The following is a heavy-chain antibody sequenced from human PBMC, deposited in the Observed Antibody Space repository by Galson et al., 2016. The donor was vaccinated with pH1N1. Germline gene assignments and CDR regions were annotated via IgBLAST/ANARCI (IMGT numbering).Heavy chain of an antibody. D-gene: IGHD2-2*01. V-gene: IGHV3-33*06. J-gene: IGHJ6*02. CDR3: AKDIGYCSSTSCQYYYYYGMDV. Sequence: SLRLSCAASGFIFTGYGMHWVRQAPGKGLEWVAVIWYDGSNKYYADSVKGRFTISRDNSKNTLYLQMNSLRAEDTAVYYCAKDIGYCSSTSCQYYYYYGMDVWGQGTTVTVSS. CDR2: IWYDGSNK. CDR1: GFIFTGYG.